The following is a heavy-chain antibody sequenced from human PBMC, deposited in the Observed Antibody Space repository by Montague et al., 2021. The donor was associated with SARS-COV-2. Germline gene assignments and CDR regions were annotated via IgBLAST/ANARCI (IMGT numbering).Heavy chain of an antibody. V-gene: IGHV3-48*03. Sequence: SRRLSCAASRFPFSSYEMNWVRQAPGKGLEWVSYLTSSSTTIYYADSVKGRFTISRDNAKNSLYLQMNSLRAEDTAVYYCARGGGGYDYFFNYYGMDVWGQGTTVTVSS. CDR3: ARGGGGYDYFFNYYGMDV. CDR1: RFPFSSYE. J-gene: IGHJ6*02. CDR2: LTSSSTTI. D-gene: IGHD5-12*01.